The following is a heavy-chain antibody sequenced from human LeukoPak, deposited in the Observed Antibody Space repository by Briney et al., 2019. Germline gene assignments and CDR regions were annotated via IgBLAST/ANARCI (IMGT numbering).Heavy chain of an antibody. V-gene: IGHV3-48*03. J-gene: IGHJ5*02. CDR1: GFTFSSYE. CDR2: ISRSGSTI. CDR3: ARSGRAGNWFDP. D-gene: IGHD6-13*01. Sequence: GGSLRLSCAASGFTFSSYEMNWVRQAPGKGLEWVSYISRSGSTIYYADSVKGRFTISRDNAKNSLYLQMNSLRAEDTAVYYCARSGRAGNWFDPWGQGTLVTVSS.